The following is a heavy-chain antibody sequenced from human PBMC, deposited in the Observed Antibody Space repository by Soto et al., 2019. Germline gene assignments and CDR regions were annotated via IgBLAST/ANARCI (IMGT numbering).Heavy chain of an antibody. D-gene: IGHD1-26*01. Sequence: GGSLRLSCAASGFTFSTYSMNWVRQAPGKGLEWVSSINGRTNYIYYADSVKGRFTVSRDNAKNSLYLQMNNLRAEDTAVYYCAREDGVVGATSALDLWGQGTPVTVSS. V-gene: IGHV3-21*01. CDR2: INGRTNYI. J-gene: IGHJ5*02. CDR3: AREDGVVGATSALDL. CDR1: GFTFSTYS.